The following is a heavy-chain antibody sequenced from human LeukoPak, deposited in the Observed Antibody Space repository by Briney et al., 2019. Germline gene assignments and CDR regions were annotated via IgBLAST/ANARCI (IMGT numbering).Heavy chain of an antibody. Sequence: SETLSLTCTVSGGSISSYYWSGIRQPPGQGLEYIGYVYYNERTNYNPSLKSRVTISIDTSKNQFSLKLSSVTAADTAVYYCASFSDYGGNFFDYWGQGALVTVSS. V-gene: IGHV4-59*08. CDR1: GGSISSYY. CDR2: VYYNERT. D-gene: IGHD4-23*01. J-gene: IGHJ4*02. CDR3: ASFSDYGGNFFDY.